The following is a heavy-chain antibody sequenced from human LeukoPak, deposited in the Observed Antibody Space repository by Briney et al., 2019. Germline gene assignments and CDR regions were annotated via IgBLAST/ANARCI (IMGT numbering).Heavy chain of an antibody. CDR1: GYTFTSYG. Sequence: ASVKVSCKASGYTFTSYGISWVRQAPGQGLEWMGWISAYSGNTNYAQKLQGRVTMTTDTSTSTAYMELRSLRSDDTAVYYCARREIYYDSSGRFDYWGQGTLVTVSS. J-gene: IGHJ4*02. V-gene: IGHV1-18*01. D-gene: IGHD3-22*01. CDR2: ISAYSGNT. CDR3: ARREIYYDSSGRFDY.